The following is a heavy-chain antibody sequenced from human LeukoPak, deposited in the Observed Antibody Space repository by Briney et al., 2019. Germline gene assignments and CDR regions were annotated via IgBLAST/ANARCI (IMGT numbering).Heavy chain of an antibody. D-gene: IGHD3-22*01. CDR1: GYTFTGYY. CDR2: ISAYNGNT. V-gene: IGHV1-18*04. Sequence: GASVKVSCKASGYTFTGYYMHWVRQAPGQGLEWMGWISAYNGNTNYAQKLQGRVTMTTDTSTSTAYMELRSLRSDDTAVYYCARAQDPRGYYYDDAFDIWGQGTMVTVSS. CDR3: ARAQDPRGYYYDDAFDI. J-gene: IGHJ3*02.